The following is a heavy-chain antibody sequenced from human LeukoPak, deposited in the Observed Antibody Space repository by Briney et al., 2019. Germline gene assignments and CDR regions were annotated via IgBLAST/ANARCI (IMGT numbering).Heavy chain of an antibody. D-gene: IGHD3-22*01. CDR2: IYSGGNT. CDR3: ARAVSSGYDPFDY. V-gene: IGHV3-53*01. CDR1: GFSFSDAW. Sequence: GGSLRLSCAASGFSFSDAWMNWVRQAPGKGLEWVSVIYSGGNTYYADSVKGRFTISRDNSKNTLYLQMNSLRAEDTAVYYCARAVSSGYDPFDYWGQGTLVTVSS. J-gene: IGHJ4*02.